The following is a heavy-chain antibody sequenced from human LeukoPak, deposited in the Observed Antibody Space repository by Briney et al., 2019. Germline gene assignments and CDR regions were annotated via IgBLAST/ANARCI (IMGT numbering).Heavy chain of an antibody. Sequence: GGSLRLSCAASGFAFSSYAVSWVRQAPGKGLEWVSTISGRGTSTYYADSVKGRFTISRDNSKNTLYLQMNSLRAEDTAVYYCAKVESSQWPDSHWGQGTLVTVSS. CDR1: GFAFSSYA. CDR2: ISGRGTST. CDR3: AKVESSQWPDSH. V-gene: IGHV3-23*01. D-gene: IGHD6-19*01. J-gene: IGHJ4*02.